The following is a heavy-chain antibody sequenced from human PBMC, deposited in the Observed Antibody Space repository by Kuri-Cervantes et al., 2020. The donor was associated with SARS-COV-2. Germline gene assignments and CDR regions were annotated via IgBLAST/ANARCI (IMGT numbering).Heavy chain of an antibody. CDR1: GFTFSSYS. Sequence: GESLKISCAASGFTFSSYSMNWVRQAPGKGLEWVSYISSSSSTIYYADSVKGRFTISRDNAKNSLYLQMNSLRDEDTAVYYCARDVNIVVVPAYYYGMDVWGQGTTVTVS. V-gene: IGHV3-48*02. CDR3: ARDVNIVVVPAYYYGMDV. D-gene: IGHD2-2*01. CDR2: ISSSSSTI. J-gene: IGHJ6*02.